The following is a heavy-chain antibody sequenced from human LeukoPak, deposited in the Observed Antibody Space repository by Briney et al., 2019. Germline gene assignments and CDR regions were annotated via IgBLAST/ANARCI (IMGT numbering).Heavy chain of an antibody. D-gene: IGHD5-24*01. CDR1: GFTFSDYY. CDR2: ISSSGSTI. V-gene: IGHV3-11*04. Sequence: PGGSLRLSCAASGFTFSDYYMSWIRQAPGKGLEWVSYISSSGSTIYYADSVKGPFTISRDNAKNPLYLQMNSLRAEDTAVYYCARVDGQGFAFDIWGQGTMVTVSS. J-gene: IGHJ3*02. CDR3: ARVDGQGFAFDI.